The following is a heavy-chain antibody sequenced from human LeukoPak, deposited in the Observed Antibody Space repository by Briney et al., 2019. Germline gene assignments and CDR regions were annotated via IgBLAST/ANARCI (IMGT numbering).Heavy chain of an antibody. J-gene: IGHJ4*02. CDR2: INHSGST. CDR1: GGSISSSSYY. Sequence: SETLSLTCTASGGSISSSSYYWGWIRQPPGKGLEWIGEINHSGSTNYNPSLKSRVTISVDTSKNQSSLKLSSVTAADTAVYYCARGRRRTKIVADYWGQGTLVTVSS. CDR3: ARGRRRTKIVADY. V-gene: IGHV4-39*07. D-gene: IGHD1-7*01.